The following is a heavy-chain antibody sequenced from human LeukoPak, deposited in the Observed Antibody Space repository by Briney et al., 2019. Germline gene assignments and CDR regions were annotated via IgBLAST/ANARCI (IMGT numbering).Heavy chain of an antibody. J-gene: IGHJ6*02. CDR3: ARDPRPLWFGDKAGYGMDV. V-gene: IGHV3-53*01. D-gene: IGHD3-10*01. CDR1: GFTFSSYA. Sequence: PGGSLRLSCAASGFTFSSYAMSWVRQAPGKGLEWVSVIYSGGSTYYADSVKGRFTISRDNSKNTLYLQMNSLRAEDTAVYYCARDPRPLWFGDKAGYGMDVWGQGTTVTVSS. CDR2: IYSGGST.